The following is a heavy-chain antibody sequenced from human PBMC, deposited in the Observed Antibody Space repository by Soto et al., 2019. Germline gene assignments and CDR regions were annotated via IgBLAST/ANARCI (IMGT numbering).Heavy chain of an antibody. CDR3: ARAANCSSSTGCYSQWFAP. J-gene: IGHJ5*02. D-gene: IGHD2-2*02. CDR2: INTDNGNT. CDR1: GYPFNKFL. V-gene: IGHV1-3*04. Sequence: ASVKVSCKASGYPFNKFLMHWVRQAPGQSLEWMGWINTDNGNTRYSQKFQGRVTIARDTSASTVYMELSSLRSDDTAVYYCARAANCSSSTGCYSQWFAPWGQGTHVTVSS.